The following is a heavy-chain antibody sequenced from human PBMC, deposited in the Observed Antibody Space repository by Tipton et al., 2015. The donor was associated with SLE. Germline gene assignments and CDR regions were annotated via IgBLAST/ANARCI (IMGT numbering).Heavy chain of an antibody. CDR1: GGSISSHY. CDR2: IYYSGST. CDR3: ARVPAVYYYYMDV. J-gene: IGHJ6*03. V-gene: IGHV4-59*11. Sequence: TLSLTCTVSGGSISSHYWSWIRQPPGKGLEWIGYIYYSGSTNYNPSLKSRVTISVDTSKNQFSLKLSSVTAADTAVYYCARVPAVYYYYMDVWGKGTTVTVSS. D-gene: IGHD2-2*01.